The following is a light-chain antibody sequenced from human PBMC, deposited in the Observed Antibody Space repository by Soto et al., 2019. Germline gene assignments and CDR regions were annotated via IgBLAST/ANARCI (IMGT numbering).Light chain of an antibody. CDR3: QQYTNWLT. CDR1: LSVSSS. CDR2: GAS. V-gene: IGKV3-15*01. Sequence: EIVMTQSPATLSVSPGERVTLSCTASLSVSSSLAWYQQKPGQSPRLLIYGASTRATGIPARFSASGSGTDFTLTISSLQSEDFAVYYCQQYTNWLTFGGGTKVEIK. J-gene: IGKJ4*01.